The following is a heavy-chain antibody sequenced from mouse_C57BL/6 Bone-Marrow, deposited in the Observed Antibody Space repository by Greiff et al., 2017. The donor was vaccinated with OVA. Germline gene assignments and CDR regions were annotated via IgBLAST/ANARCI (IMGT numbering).Heavy chain of an antibody. CDR3: ARDQGYYWYFDV. CDR1: GYSITSGSY. V-gene: IGHV3-6*01. Sequence: EVQLQQSGPGLVKPSQSLSLTCSVTGYSITSGSYWNWIRQFPGNKLEWMGYISYDGSNEYKPSLKNRISITRYTSKNQFFLKWNSVTTEDTPTYYCARDQGYYWYFDVWGTATTVIVSS. D-gene: IGHD3-2*02. J-gene: IGHJ1*03. CDR2: ISYDGSN.